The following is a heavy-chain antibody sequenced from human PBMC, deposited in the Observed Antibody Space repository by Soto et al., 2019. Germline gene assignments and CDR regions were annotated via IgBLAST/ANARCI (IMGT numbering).Heavy chain of an antibody. Sequence: LRLSCAASGFTFTNFAMNWVRQAPGKGLEWVSVISGTGDTTYNADSVKGRFTISRDNSMNTAFLQMNSLRAEDTALYYCAKGYCSSTSCSFDYWGQGTLVTVSS. V-gene: IGHV3-23*01. D-gene: IGHD2-2*01. CDR3: AKGYCSSTSCSFDY. J-gene: IGHJ4*02. CDR2: ISGTGDTT. CDR1: GFTFTNFA.